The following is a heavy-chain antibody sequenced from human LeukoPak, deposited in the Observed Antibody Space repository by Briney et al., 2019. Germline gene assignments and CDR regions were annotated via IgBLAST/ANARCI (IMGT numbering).Heavy chain of an antibody. V-gene: IGHV3-30*04. CDR3: ARDAEMVRGVIWDYYYYGMDV. Sequence: PGGSLRLPCAASGFTFSSYAMHWVREAPGTGLGWVAVISYVGSNKYYADSVKGRFTISRDNSKNTLYLQMNSLRAEDTAVYYCARDAEMVRGVIWDYYYYGMDVWGKGTTVTVSS. CDR2: ISYVGSNK. J-gene: IGHJ6*04. D-gene: IGHD3-10*01. CDR1: GFTFSSYA.